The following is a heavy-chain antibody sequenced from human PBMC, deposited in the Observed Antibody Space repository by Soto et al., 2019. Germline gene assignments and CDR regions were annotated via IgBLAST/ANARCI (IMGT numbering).Heavy chain of an antibody. J-gene: IGHJ4*02. Sequence: GGSLRLSCASSGFTFSSCPMSWVRQAPGKGLEWVSTISGSSSSTYYADSVKGRFTISRDNSKSTLYLQMNSLRAEDTAVYYCAKQMENTGWYFLDYWGPGTLVTVSS. CDR2: ISGSSSST. CDR3: AKQMENTGWYFLDY. CDR1: GFTFSSCP. D-gene: IGHD6-19*01. V-gene: IGHV3-23*01.